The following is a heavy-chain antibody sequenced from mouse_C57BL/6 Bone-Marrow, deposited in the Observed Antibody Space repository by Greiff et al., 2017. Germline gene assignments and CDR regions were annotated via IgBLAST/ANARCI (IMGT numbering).Heavy chain of an antibody. Sequence: QVQLQQSGAELVKPGASVKMSCKASGFTFTSYWITWVKQRPGQGLEWIGDIYPGSGSTNYNEKFKSKATLTVDTSSSTAYMQLSSLTSEDSAVYYCASRLYWYFDVWGTGTTVTVSS. CDR1: GFTFTSYW. D-gene: IGHD2-13*01. J-gene: IGHJ1*03. CDR3: ASRLYWYFDV. V-gene: IGHV1-55*01. CDR2: IYPGSGST.